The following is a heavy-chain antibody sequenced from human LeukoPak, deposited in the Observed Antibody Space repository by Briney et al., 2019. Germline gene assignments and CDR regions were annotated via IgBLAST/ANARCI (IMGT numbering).Heavy chain of an antibody. CDR2: IYYSGST. CDR3: ARETLEGKFDP. Sequence: SVTLSLTCNVSAGSISNYYWTWIRQPPGEGLEWIGYIYYSGSTNYNPSLKSRVTISIDTSKNQFSLKLSSVTAADTVVYYCARETLEGKFDPWGQGILVTVSS. J-gene: IGHJ5*02. CDR1: AGSISNYY. V-gene: IGHV4-59*01. D-gene: IGHD1-1*01.